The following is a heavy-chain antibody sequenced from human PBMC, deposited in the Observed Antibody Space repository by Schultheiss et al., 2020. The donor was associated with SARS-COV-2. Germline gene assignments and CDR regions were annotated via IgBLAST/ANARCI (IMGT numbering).Heavy chain of an antibody. V-gene: IGHV4-59*01. CDR1: GASISSYY. Sequence: SETLSLTCTVSGASISSYYWIWIRQPPGKGLESIGYIYHSGYTNYNPSLKSRVTMSVDTSKNQFSLKLSSVTAADTAVYYCARFNEAWYFDLWGRGTLVTVSS. J-gene: IGHJ2*01. D-gene: IGHD2-8*01. CDR3: ARFNEAWYFDL. CDR2: IYHSGYT.